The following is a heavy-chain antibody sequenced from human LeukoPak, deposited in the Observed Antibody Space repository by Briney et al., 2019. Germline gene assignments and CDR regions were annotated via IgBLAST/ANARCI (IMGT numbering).Heavy chain of an antibody. V-gene: IGHV4-38-2*01. CDR2: IYHSGST. CDR1: GYSISSGYY. CDR3: ASEVDRMAFDY. J-gene: IGHJ4*02. D-gene: IGHD1-26*01. Sequence: PSETLSLTCAVSGYSISSGYYWGWIRQPPGKGLEWIGSIYHSGSTYYNPSLKSRVTISVDTSKNQFSLKLSSVTAADTAVYYCASEVDRMAFDYWGQGTLVTVSS.